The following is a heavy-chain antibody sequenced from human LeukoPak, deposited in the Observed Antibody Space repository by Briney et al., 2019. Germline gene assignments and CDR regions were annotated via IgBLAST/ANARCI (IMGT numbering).Heavy chain of an antibody. CDR3: ARGQGYSNYKDFDY. CDR1: GFTFSSYS. D-gene: IGHD4-11*01. V-gene: IGHV3-21*01. Sequence: KTGGSLRLSCAASGFTFSSYSMNWVRQAPGKGLEWVSSISSSSSYIYYADSVKGRFTISRDNAKNSLYLQMNSLRAEDTAVYYCARGQGYSNYKDFDYWGQGTLVTVSS. CDR2: ISSSSSYI. J-gene: IGHJ4*02.